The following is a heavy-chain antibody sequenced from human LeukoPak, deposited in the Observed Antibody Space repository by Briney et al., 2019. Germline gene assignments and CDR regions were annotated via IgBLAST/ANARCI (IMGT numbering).Heavy chain of an antibody. CDR1: GFTVSSNY. D-gene: IGHD6-13*01. CDR3: ARDPRGAAGTYGMDV. Sequence: GGSLRLSCAASGFTVSSNYMSWVRQAPGKGLEWVSVIYSGGSTYYADSVKGRITISRDNAKNSLYLQINSLRAEDTAVYYCARDPRGAAGTYGMDVWGQGTTVTVSS. J-gene: IGHJ6*02. V-gene: IGHV3-53*01. CDR2: IYSGGST.